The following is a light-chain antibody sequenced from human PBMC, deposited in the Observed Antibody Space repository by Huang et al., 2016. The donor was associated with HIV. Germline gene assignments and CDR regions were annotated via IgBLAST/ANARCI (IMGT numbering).Light chain of an antibody. J-gene: IGKJ2*01. CDR3: QQRDNWPPMYT. Sequence: EIVLTQSPDTLSLSPGERATLSCRASQSVSKYLAWYHQKPGQSPRLLIYGASNRAAGIPARFSGSGSGTDFTLSISSLEPEDFAVYYCQQRDNWPPMYTFGQGTKLEIK. CDR1: QSVSKY. CDR2: GAS. V-gene: IGKV3-11*01.